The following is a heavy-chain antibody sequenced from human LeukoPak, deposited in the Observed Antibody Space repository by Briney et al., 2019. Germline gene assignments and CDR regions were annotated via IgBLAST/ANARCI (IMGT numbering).Heavy chain of an antibody. CDR2: IKSKTDGGTT. V-gene: IGHV3-15*01. J-gene: IGHJ4*02. D-gene: IGHD2-15*01. Sequence: GGSLRPSCAASGFTLSNAWMAWVRQAPGKGLEWVGRIKSKTDGGTTDYAAPAKGRFTISRDDSNNTLNLQMNSLKTEDTAVYYCITHLGYCSGGSCYLSYYFDDWGQGTLVTVSS. CDR1: GFTLSNAW. CDR3: ITHLGYCSGGSCYLSYYFDD.